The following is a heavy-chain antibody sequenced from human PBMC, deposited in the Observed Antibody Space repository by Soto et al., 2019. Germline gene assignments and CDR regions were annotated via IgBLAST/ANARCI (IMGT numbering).Heavy chain of an antibody. CDR1: GFTFSRFV. CDR2: ISYDGSKQ. CDR3: ARDQLDTSNAPTSGAFDY. J-gene: IGHJ4*02. D-gene: IGHD5-12*01. V-gene: IGHV3-30-3*01. Sequence: QVHLVESGGGVVQSGRSLRLSCAASGFTFSRFVMHWVRQAPGKGLEWVAVISYDGSKQYYADSVKGRFTISRDNSKNTLYLQMNSLRSEDTAVYYCARDQLDTSNAPTSGAFDYWGQGTLVTVSS.